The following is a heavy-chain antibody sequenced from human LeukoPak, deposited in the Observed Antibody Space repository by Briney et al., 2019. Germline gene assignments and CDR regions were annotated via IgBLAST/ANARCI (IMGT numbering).Heavy chain of an antibody. J-gene: IGHJ5*02. D-gene: IGHD4-11*01. CDR2: MNPNSGNT. CDR3: ARKGLTVTTRFQYNWFDP. CDR1: GYTFTSYD. V-gene: IGHV1-8*03. Sequence: ASVKVSCKASGYTFTSYDINWVRQATGQGLEWMGWMNPNSGNTGYAQKFQGRVTITRNTSISTAYMELSSLRSEDTAVYYCARKGLTVTTRFQYNWFDPWGQGTLVTVSS.